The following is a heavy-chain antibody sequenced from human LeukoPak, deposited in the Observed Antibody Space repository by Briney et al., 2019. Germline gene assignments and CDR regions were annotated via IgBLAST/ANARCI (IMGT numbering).Heavy chain of an antibody. CDR1: GYTFISYG. Sequence: ASVKVSCKASGYTFISYGISWVRQAPGEGLEWMGWISAYNGNTNYAQKLQGRVTMTTDTSTSTAYMELRSLRSDDTAVYYCARDGDGGHTADYWGQGTLVTVSS. D-gene: IGHD5-24*01. CDR2: ISAYNGNT. CDR3: ARDGDGGHTADY. J-gene: IGHJ4*02. V-gene: IGHV1-18*01.